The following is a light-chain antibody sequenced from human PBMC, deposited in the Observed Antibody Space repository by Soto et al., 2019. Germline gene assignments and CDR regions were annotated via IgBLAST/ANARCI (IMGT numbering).Light chain of an antibody. V-gene: IGKV3-20*01. J-gene: IGKJ1*01. CDR3: QHYGSSPET. Sequence: EIVLTQSPGTLSLSPGERATLSCRASQSVSSNYLAWYQQKPGQAPRLLIYGASSRATGIPDRFSGSGSGTDFTHTISRLEPEDFEVYYCQHYGSSPETFGQGTKVDIK. CDR2: GAS. CDR1: QSVSSNY.